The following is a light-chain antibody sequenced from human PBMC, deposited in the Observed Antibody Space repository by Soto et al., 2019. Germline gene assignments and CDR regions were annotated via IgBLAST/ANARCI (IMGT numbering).Light chain of an antibody. V-gene: IGKV1-5*03. CDR1: QSINAW. CDR3: QHYNSYSEA. CDR2: KAS. Sequence: MSQSPATVSASVGDRVTLTCRASQSINAWLAWYQQKPGKAPKLLIYKASTLKSGVPSRFSGSGSGTEFTLTISSLQPDDFATYYCQHYNSYSEAFGQGTKVDI. J-gene: IGKJ1*01.